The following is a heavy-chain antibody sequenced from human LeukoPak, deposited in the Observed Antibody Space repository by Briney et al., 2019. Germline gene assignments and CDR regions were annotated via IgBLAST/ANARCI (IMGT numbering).Heavy chain of an antibody. V-gene: IGHV4-4*07. J-gene: IGHJ4*02. CDR3: ARDRYFLTAHTFDY. CDR2: ISTSGST. CDR1: GDSVSSYS. Sequence: SETLSLTCTVSGDSVSSYSWSWIRQPAGKGLEWIGRISTSGSTNSNPSLRGRVTMSVDTSKNQFSLILYSVTAADTAVYYCARDRYFLTAHTFDYWGQGTLVTVSS. D-gene: IGHD2-21*02.